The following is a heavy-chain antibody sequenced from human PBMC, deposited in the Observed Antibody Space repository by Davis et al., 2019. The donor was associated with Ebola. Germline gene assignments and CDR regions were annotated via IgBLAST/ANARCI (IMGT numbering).Heavy chain of an antibody. D-gene: IGHD3-22*01. CDR2: ISAYNGNT. V-gene: IGHV1-18*01. Sequence: AASVKVSCKASGYTFTSCGISWVRQAPGQGLEWMGWISAYNGNTNYAPKLQGRVTITTDTSTSTAYMELRSLRSDDTAVYYCARESIWYYYDSSGYSTGRAFDIWGQGTMVTVSS. CDR3: ARESIWYYYDSSGYSTGRAFDI. CDR1: GYTFTSCG. J-gene: IGHJ3*02.